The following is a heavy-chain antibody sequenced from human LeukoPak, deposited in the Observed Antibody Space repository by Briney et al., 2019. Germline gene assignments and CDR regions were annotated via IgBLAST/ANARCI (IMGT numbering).Heavy chain of an antibody. Sequence: SETLSLTCAVYGGSFSGYYWSWIRQPPGKGLEWIGEINHSGSTNYNPSLKSRVTISVDTSKNQFSLKLNSVTAADTAVYYCASGMLYYRDAFDIWGQGTMVTVSS. V-gene: IGHV4-34*01. CDR2: INHSGST. D-gene: IGHD2-8*01. CDR1: GGSFSGYY. CDR3: ASGMLYYRDAFDI. J-gene: IGHJ3*02.